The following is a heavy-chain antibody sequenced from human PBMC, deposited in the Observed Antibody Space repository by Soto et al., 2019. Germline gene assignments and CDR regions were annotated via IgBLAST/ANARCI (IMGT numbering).Heavy chain of an antibody. V-gene: IGHV1-2*04. D-gene: IGHD5-12*01. J-gene: IGHJ4*02. Sequence: GASVKVSCKASGYTFTGYYMHWVRQAPGQGLEWMGWINPNSGGTNYAQKFQGWVTMTRDTSISTAYMELSRLRSDDTAVYYCARARGYSGYDPFDYWGQGTLVTVSS. CDR3: ARARGYSGYDPFDY. CDR2: INPNSGGT. CDR1: GYTFTGYY.